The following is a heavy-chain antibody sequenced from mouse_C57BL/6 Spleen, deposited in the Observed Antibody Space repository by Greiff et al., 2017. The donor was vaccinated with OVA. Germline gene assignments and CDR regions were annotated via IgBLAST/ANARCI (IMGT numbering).Heavy chain of an antibody. J-gene: IGHJ4*01. Sequence: QVQLKESGPGLVQPSQSLSITCTVSGFSLTSYGVHWVRQSPGKGLEWLGVIWSGGSTDYNAAFISRLSISKDNSKSQVFFKMNSLQADDTAIYYCARGSNYVDYAMDYWGQGTSVTVSS. V-gene: IGHV2-2*01. D-gene: IGHD2-5*01. CDR1: GFSLTSYG. CDR2: IWSGGST. CDR3: ARGSNYVDYAMDY.